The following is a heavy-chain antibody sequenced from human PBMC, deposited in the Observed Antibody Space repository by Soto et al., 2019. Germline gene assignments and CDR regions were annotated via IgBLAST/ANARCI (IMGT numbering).Heavy chain of an antibody. CDR3: TTVSTVTTSSS. D-gene: IGHD4-17*01. J-gene: IGHJ4*02. CDR1: GFTFSDAW. CDR2: IKRNTDGGTT. Sequence: DVQLVESGGGLVKPGGSLRLSCAASGFTFSDAWMSWVRQAPGKGLEWLGRIKRNTDGGTTDYAPPVKGRFTISRDDSRNMLYLQMNSLKTEDTAVYYCTTVSTVTTSSSGGQGTLVTVSS. V-gene: IGHV3-15*01.